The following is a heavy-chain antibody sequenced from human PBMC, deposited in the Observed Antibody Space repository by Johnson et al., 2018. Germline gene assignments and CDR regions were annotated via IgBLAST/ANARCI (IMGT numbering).Heavy chain of an antibody. CDR1: GGTFSSYG. D-gene: IGHD1-20*01. V-gene: IGHV1-69*01. J-gene: IGHJ3*02. Sequence: VQLLESGAEVKKPGSSVKVSCKASGGTFSSYGINWVRRAPGQGLEWMGGIIPIFGPPNYAQKFQGRVTITADESTSTAYMELSSLRSEHPAVYFCAKERSRGNWNDNAFDIWGQGTVVTVSS. CDR2: IIPIFGPP. CDR3: AKERSRGNWNDNAFDI.